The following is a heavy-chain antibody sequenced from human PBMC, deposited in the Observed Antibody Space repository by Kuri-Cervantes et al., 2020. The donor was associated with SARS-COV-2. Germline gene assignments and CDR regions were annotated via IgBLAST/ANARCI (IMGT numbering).Heavy chain of an antibody. Sequence: SETLSLTCTVSGGSISSYYWSWIRQPPGKGLEWIGYIYYSGSTNYNPPLKSRVTISVDTSKDQFSLKLSSVTAADTAVYYCARAGYYFDYWGQGTLVTASS. CDR2: IYYSGST. V-gene: IGHV4-59*01. CDR1: GGSISSYY. J-gene: IGHJ4*02. CDR3: ARAGYYFDY.